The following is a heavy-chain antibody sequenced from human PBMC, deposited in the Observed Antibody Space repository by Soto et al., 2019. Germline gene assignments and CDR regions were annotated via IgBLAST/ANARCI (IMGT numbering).Heavy chain of an antibody. CDR2: IIPIFGTA. CDR1: GGTLSSYA. D-gene: IGHD6-6*01. V-gene: IGHV1-69*13. CDR3: ARDSSSTHRVSYMDV. J-gene: IGHJ6*03. Sequence: SVKVSCKASGGTLSSYAISWVRQAPGEGLEWMGGIIPIFGTANYAQKFQGRVTITADESTSTAYMELSSLRSEATAVYYCARDSSSTHRVSYMDVWGKGTTVTVSS.